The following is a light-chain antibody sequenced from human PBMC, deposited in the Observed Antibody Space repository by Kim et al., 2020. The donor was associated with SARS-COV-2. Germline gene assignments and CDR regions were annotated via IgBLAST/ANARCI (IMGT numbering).Light chain of an antibody. J-gene: IGLJ2*01. CDR3: QSRDSGGKVI. Sequence: SSELTQDPVVSVALGQTVRITCQGDSLRSYYATWYQQKPRQAPVLVIYGRNNRPSGIPERFSGSASGNTASLTISGTQAEDEADFYCQSRDSGGKVIFGGGTKVTVL. CDR1: SLRSYY. V-gene: IGLV3-19*01. CDR2: GRN.